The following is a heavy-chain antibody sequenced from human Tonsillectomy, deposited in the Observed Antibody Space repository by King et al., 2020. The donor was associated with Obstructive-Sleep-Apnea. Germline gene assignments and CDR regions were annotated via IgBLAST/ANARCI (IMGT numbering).Heavy chain of an antibody. CDR3: ATQYADPNYFDY. CDR1: GFTVIYTY. CDR2: IYGDGST. V-gene: IGHV3-66*04. Sequence: QLVQSGGGLVQPGGSLRLSCAASGFTVIYTYMSWVRQAPGKGLEWVSIIYGDGSTYYADSLKGRFTISRDNSKNTLYLQMNSLRVEDTAIYYCATQYADPNYFDYGGQGTLVTVSS. J-gene: IGHJ4*02.